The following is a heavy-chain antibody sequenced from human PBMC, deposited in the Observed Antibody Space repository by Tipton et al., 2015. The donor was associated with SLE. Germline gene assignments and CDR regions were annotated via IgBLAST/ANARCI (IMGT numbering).Heavy chain of an antibody. CDR2: INHSGST. Sequence: TLSLTCAVYGGSFSAYYWSWIRQPPGKGLEWIGEINHSGSTNYNPSLNSRVTISVDTSKNQFSLKLSSVTAADTAVYYCARGGPPWIQLWYLWYFDLWGRGTLVTVSS. CDR1: GGSFSAYY. V-gene: IGHV4-34*01. J-gene: IGHJ2*01. CDR3: ARGGPPWIQLWYLWYFDL. D-gene: IGHD5-18*01.